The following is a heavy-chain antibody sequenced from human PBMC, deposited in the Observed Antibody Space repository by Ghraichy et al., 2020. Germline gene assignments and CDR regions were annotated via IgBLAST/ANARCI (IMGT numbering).Heavy chain of an antibody. J-gene: IGHJ4*02. CDR3: ARCIDGSWYFDY. CDR1: GFTFSNYF. CDR2: IKQDGSDK. D-gene: IGHD1-26*01. Sequence: GGSLRLSCAASGFTFSNYFMTWVRQAPGKGLEWVASIKQDGSDKYYVDSVKGRFTISRDNAKNSLYLQMNSLRADDTAVYYCARCIDGSWYFDYWGQGILVTVSS. V-gene: IGHV3-7*01.